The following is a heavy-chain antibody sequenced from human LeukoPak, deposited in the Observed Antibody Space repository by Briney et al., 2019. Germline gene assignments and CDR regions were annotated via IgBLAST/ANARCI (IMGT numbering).Heavy chain of an antibody. J-gene: IGHJ4*02. Sequence: SGPTLVNPTQTLTLTCTFSGFSLSTSGMCVSWIRQPPGKALEWLARIDWDDDKYYSTSLKTSLPLSKDTSKNQVVLTMTNMDPVDTATYYCARIPHGDYAFDYWGQGTLVTVS. V-gene: IGHV2-70*11. D-gene: IGHD4-17*01. CDR3: ARIPHGDYAFDY. CDR1: GFSLSTSGMC. CDR2: IDWDDDK.